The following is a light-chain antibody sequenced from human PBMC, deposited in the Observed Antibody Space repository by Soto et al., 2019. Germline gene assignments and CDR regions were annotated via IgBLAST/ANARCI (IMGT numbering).Light chain of an antibody. J-gene: IGKJ5*01. CDR3: QQYGSSIT. Sequence: EIVSTHSPGTLSLSPCERATLSSRASQSVSSSYLAWYQQKPGQAPRLLIYGASTRATGSPDRFSASGSATEFTLTISSLLSEDFAVYYCQQYGSSITFGQGTRLEIK. V-gene: IGKV3-20*01. CDR2: GAS. CDR1: QSVSSSY.